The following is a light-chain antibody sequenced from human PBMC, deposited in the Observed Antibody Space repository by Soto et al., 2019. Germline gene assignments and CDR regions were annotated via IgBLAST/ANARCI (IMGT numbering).Light chain of an antibody. CDR3: QAWDSNIAV. Sequence: QSVLTQPPSVSGAPGQRVTISCTGSSSNIGAGYDVHWYQQLPGTAPKLLIYGNNNRPSGVPDRFSGSKSGNTATLTISGTQAMDEADYYCQAWDSNIAVFGGGTKLTVL. J-gene: IGLJ3*02. CDR2: GNN. CDR1: SSNIGAGYD. V-gene: IGLV1-40*01.